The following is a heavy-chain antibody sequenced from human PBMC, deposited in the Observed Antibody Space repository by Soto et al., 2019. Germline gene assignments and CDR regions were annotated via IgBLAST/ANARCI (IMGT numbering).Heavy chain of an antibody. D-gene: IGHD2-2*01. CDR2: IWYDGSNK. CDR3: ARPGVPVSYYYGMDV. CDR1: GFTFSSYG. V-gene: IGHV3-33*01. J-gene: IGHJ6*02. Sequence: GGSLRLSCAASGFTFSSYGMHWVRQAPGKGLEWVAVIWYDGSNKYYADSVKGRFTISRDNSKNTLYLQMNSLRAEDTAVYYCARPGVPVSYYYGMDVWGQGTTVTVSS.